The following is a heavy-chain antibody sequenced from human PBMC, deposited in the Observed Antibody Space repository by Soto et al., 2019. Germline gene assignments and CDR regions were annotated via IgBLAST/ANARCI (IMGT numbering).Heavy chain of an antibody. CDR3: AAYGHRDDFSSTYRYYYYSMVV. CDR2: IVVGTGST. V-gene: IGHV1-58*01. Sequence: SVKVSCKGSGITFRRTALQWMRQARGQRLEWIGRIVVGTGSTTYAEIVHERIASTRDRSTNTAYTELSGRRPGGHAIYYCAAYGHRDDFSSTYRYYYYSMVVWRQRTSVPVSS. CDR1: GITFRRTA. D-gene: IGHD3-3*01. J-gene: IGHJ6*02.